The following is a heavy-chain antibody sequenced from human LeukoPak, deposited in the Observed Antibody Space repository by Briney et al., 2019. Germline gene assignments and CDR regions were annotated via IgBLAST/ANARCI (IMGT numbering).Heavy chain of an antibody. CDR2: VSGSGGTT. Sequence: PGGSLRLPCAASGFTFSSSAMSWVRQAPGKGLEWVSTVSGSGGTTHYAESVKGRFTISRDNSKSTLYLQMNSLRAEDTALYYCATSAGWYNYFVMAVWGQGTTVTVSS. CDR3: ATSAGWYNYFVMAV. V-gene: IGHV3-23*01. D-gene: IGHD2-15*01. J-gene: IGHJ6*02. CDR1: GFTFSSSA.